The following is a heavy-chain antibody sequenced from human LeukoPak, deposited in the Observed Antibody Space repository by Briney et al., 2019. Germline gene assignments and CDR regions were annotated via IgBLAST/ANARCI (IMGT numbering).Heavy chain of an antibody. D-gene: IGHD4-17*01. CDR1: GGTFSSYA. CDR2: IIPIFGTA. J-gene: IGHJ4*02. CDR3: ARGDGDYVQFDY. Sequence: ASVKVSCKASGGTFSSYAISWVRQAPGQGLEWMGGIIPIFGTANYAQKFQGRVTITADKSTSTAYMELSSLRSEDTAVYYCARGDGDYVQFDYWGQGTLVTVSS. V-gene: IGHV1-69*06.